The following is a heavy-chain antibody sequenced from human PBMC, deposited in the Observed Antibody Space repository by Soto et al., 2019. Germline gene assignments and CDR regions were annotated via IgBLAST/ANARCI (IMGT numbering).Heavy chain of an antibody. D-gene: IGHD3-10*01. CDR3: ARVGGFDY. J-gene: IGHJ4*02. Sequence: QVQLVESGGGVVQPGRSLRLSCAASGFTFSSYGMHWVRQAPGKGLEWVAGIWYDGSNKYYADSVKGRFTISRDNSKNTLYLQMNSLRAEDTAVYYCARVGGFDYWGQGTLVTVSS. V-gene: IGHV3-33*01. CDR1: GFTFSSYG. CDR2: IWYDGSNK.